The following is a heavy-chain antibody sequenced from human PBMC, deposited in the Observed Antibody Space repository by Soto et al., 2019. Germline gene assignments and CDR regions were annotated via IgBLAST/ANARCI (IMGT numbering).Heavy chain of an antibody. CDR2: ISYDGSKK. V-gene: IGHV3-30*03. CDR1: GFTFNNHG. J-gene: IGHJ4*02. D-gene: IGHD1-1*01. Sequence: GGSLRLSCAASGFTFNNHGMHWVRQAPGKGLEWVAVISYDGSKKYYGDSVKGRFTISRDNSKNTLYLLMNSLTAEDTATYYCTRAPVTGTVGYFDYWGQGTLVTVSS. CDR3: TRAPVTGTVGYFDY.